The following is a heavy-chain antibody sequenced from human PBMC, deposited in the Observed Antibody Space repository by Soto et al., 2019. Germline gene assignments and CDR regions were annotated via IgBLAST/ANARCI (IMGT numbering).Heavy chain of an antibody. CDR2: ISFDGNIQ. CDR1: GFTFSTYG. D-gene: IGHD3-16*02. V-gene: IGHV3-30*18. J-gene: IGHJ4*02. Sequence: QVQLVESGGGVVQPGRSLRLSCAASGFTFSTYGMHWVRQAPGKGLEWVAGISFDGNIQYYADSVKGRFTISRDNSKNTLYLQMDSLRAEDTVVYYCAKVSEGSMITFGGVIAYWGQGTLVTVSS. CDR3: AKVSEGSMITFGGVIAY.